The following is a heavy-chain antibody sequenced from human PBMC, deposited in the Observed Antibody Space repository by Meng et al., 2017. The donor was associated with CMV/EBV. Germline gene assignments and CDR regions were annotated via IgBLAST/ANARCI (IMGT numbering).Heavy chain of an antibody. CDR3: AKDPLCGALDY. CDR1: GFTFSGLTFSGSW. CDR2: ISGDGGHV. D-gene: IGHD2-2*01. Sequence: GESLKISCAASGFTFSGLTFSGSWMSWVRPTPGKGLEWVADISGDGGHVLYVDSLKGRFTISRDNAQNSVYLQMNSLRAEDSAVSYCAKDPLCGALDYWGQGTLVTVSS. V-gene: IGHV3-7*01. J-gene: IGHJ4*02.